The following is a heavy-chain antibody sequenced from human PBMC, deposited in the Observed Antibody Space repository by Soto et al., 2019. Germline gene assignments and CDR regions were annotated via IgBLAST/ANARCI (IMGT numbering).Heavy chain of an antibody. J-gene: IGHJ6*02. D-gene: IGHD2-15*01. CDR1: GLTISNAW. CDR2: IKTNTEGGTT. V-gene: IGHV3-15*07. Sequence: EVQLVESGGGFIYPGGSLRLSCAASGLTISNAWMNWVRQAPGKGLEWVGRIKTNTEGGTTDYAAAVKGRITVSRDDSKNTLSRQMNSLKPGDTAGYYCTTGSVEGVWGQGTTFTVSS. CDR3: TTGSVEGV.